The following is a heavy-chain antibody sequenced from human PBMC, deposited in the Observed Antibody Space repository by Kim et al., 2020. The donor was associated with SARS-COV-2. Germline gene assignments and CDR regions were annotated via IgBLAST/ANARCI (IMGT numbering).Heavy chain of an antibody. V-gene: IGHV3-30*04. D-gene: IGHD2-21*02. Sequence: GGSLRLSCAASGFTFSSYAMHWVRQAPGKGLEWVAVISYDGSNKYYADSVKGRFTISRDNSKNTLYLQMNSLRAEDTAVYYCARDRFVVVTAYNYYYYGMDVWGQGTTVTVSS. CDR3: ARDRFVVVTAYNYYYYGMDV. J-gene: IGHJ6*02. CDR2: ISYDGSNK. CDR1: GFTFSSYA.